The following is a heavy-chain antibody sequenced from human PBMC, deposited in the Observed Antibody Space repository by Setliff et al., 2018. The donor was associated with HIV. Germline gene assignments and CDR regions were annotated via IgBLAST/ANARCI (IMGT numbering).Heavy chain of an antibody. Sequence: SETLSLTCTVSGGSISSSSYYWGWIRQPPGKGLERIGNIYYSGSTSYNPSRKSRVTMSADTSKIQFSLNLTSVTAADTAVYYCARGGTMVRGVDYWGQGTLVTVSS. CDR1: GGSISSSSYY. D-gene: IGHD3-10*01. CDR3: ARGGTMVRGVDY. CDR2: IYYSGST. V-gene: IGHV4-39*01. J-gene: IGHJ4*02.